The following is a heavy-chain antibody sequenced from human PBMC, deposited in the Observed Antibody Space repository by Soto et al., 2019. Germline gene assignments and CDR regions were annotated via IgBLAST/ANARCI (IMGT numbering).Heavy chain of an antibody. D-gene: IGHD1-1*01. CDR2: ISAHNGNT. J-gene: IGHJ4*02. V-gene: IGHV1-18*01. CDR1: GYAFTTYG. CDR3: GRGRDGNN. Sequence: QVHLVQSGAEVKKPGASVKVSCKGSGYAFTTYGITWVRQAPGQGLEWMGWISAHNGNTNYAQKLQGRVTVTRDTSTGTAYMELRRMRSNDTAAYYCGRGRDGNNWGQAAVVTVSS.